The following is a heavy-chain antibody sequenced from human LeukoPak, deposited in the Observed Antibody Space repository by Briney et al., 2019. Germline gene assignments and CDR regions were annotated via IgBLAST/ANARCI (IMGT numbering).Heavy chain of an antibody. D-gene: IGHD2-15*01. V-gene: IGHV3-74*01. J-gene: IGHJ3*02. CDR3: ARATSKGGLDI. Sequence: PGGSLRLFCAASGFTFSRYRMHWVRQAPGRGVVWVSRINSDGYSISYADSVKGRFTISRNNAKNTLYLQMNSLRAEDTAVYYCARATSKGGLDIWGQGTVVTISS. CDR1: GFTFSRYR. CDR2: INSDGYSI.